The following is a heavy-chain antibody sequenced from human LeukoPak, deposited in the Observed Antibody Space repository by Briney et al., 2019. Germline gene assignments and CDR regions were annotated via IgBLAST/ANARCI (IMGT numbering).Heavy chain of an antibody. Sequence: GGSLRLSCAASGFTFSSYGMSWVRQAPGKGLEWVSAISGSGGSTYYADSVKGRFTISRDNSKNTLYLQMNSLRAEDTAVYYCAKESTDSSGYYHGYWGQGTLVTVSS. CDR3: AKESTDSSGYYHGY. D-gene: IGHD3-22*01. CDR2: ISGSGGST. J-gene: IGHJ4*02. V-gene: IGHV3-23*01. CDR1: GFTFSSYG.